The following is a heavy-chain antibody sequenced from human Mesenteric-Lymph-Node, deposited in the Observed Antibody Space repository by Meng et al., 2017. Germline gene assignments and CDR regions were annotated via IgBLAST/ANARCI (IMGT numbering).Heavy chain of an antibody. CDR2: ISAYNGNR. J-gene: IGHJ4*02. V-gene: IGHV1-18*01. CDR1: GYTFTDFG. CDR3: TRDLGGVPGSFFDF. D-gene: IGHD6-19*01. Sequence: QVQLVQAVPELKKPGASLKVSCKASGYTFTDFGISWVRQAPGQGLEWMGWISAYNGNRDYAQKFQGRVTMTTDTSTSTTYLELRNLGSDDTAVFYCTRDLGGVPGSFFDFWGQGTLVTVSS.